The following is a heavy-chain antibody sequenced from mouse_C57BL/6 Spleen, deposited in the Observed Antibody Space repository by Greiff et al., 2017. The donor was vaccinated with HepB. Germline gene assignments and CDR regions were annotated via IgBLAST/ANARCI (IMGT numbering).Heavy chain of an antibody. J-gene: IGHJ4*01. CDR2: ISSGSSTI. CDR3: ARRGLYYGSSPYAMDY. CDR1: GFTFSDYG. V-gene: IGHV5-17*01. D-gene: IGHD1-1*01. Sequence: EVQGVESGGGLVKPGGSLKLSCAASGFTFSDYGMHWVRQAPEKGLEWVAYISSGSSTIYYADTVKGRFTISRDNAKNTLFLQMTSLRSEDTAMYYCARRGLYYGSSPYAMDYWGQGTSVTVSS.